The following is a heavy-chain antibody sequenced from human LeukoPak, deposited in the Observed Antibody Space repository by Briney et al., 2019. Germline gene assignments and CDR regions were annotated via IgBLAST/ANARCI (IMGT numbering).Heavy chain of an antibody. Sequence: ASVKVSCKASGFPFTGYYMHWVRQAPGQGLEWMGWINPNSGGTDYAQKFQGRVTMTRDTSISTAYMELSRLRSDETAVYYCARDLWFGELLHYYDYWGQGTLVTVSS. J-gene: IGHJ4*02. CDR3: ARDLWFGELLHYYDY. V-gene: IGHV1-2*02. CDR2: INPNSGGT. D-gene: IGHD3-10*01. CDR1: GFPFTGYY.